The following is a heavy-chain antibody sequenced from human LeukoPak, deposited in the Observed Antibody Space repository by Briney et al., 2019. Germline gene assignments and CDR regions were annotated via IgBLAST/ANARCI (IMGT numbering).Heavy chain of an antibody. CDR3: ARGTAVVVFD. J-gene: IGHJ4*02. CDR1: GGSFSGYY. CDR2: INHSGST. V-gene: IGHV4-34*01. D-gene: IGHD2-15*01. Sequence: SETLSLTCAVYGGSFSGYYWSWIRQPPGKGLEWIGEINHSGSTNYNPSLKSRVTISVDTSKNQFSLKLSSVTAADTAVYYCARGTAVVVFDWGQGTLVTVSS.